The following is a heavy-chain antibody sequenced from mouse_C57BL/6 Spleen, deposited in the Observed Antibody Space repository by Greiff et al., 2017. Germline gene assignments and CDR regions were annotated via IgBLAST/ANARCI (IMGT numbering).Heavy chain of an antibody. CDR3: ARYYGRRV. J-gene: IGHJ1*03. D-gene: IGHD1-1*01. V-gene: IGHV1-80*01. Sequence: QVQLQQSGAELVKPGASVKISCKASGFAFSSYWMNWVKKRPGKGLEWIGQIYPGDGDTNYNGKFKGKATLTADKSSSTAYMQLSSLTSEDSAVYFCARYYGRRVWGTGTTVTVSS. CDR2: IYPGDGDT. CDR1: GFAFSSYW.